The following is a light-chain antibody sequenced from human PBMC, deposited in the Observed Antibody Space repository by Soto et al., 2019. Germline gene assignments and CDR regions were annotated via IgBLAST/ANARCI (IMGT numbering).Light chain of an antibody. V-gene: IGKV1-39*02. CDR2: AAS. J-gene: IGKJ2*01. CDR3: QEYHTYDT. CDR1: QSISNH. Sequence: DIQMTQSPSSLSASVEDRVIITCRASQSISNHLNWYQQKPGKAPKLLIFAASSLQSGVPSRFSGSRSGPDFTLTISSLQPEDFATYYCQEYHTYDTFGQGTKVDIK.